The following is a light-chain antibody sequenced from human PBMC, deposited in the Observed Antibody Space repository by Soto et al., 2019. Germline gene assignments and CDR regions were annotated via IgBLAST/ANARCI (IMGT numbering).Light chain of an antibody. Sequence: QSALTQPASVSGSPGQSITISCTGTSSDVGGYNYVSWYQQHPGKAPTLMIYDVSNRPSGVSDRFSGSKSGNTASLTISGLQAEDESDYDCSSYSSSSTHVVFGGGTKLTVL. J-gene: IGLJ2*01. CDR3: SSYSSSSTHVV. CDR1: SSDVGGYNY. CDR2: DVS. V-gene: IGLV2-14*01.